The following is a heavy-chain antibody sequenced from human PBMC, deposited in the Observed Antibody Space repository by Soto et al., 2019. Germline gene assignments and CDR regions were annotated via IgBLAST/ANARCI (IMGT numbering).Heavy chain of an antibody. D-gene: IGHD1-1*01. Sequence: SETLSLTCTVSGASISGFYWSWIRKSAGKGLEWIGRIYATGTTDYNPSLKSRVMMSVDTSKKQFSLKLRSVTAADTAVYYCVRDGTKTLRDWFDPWGRGISVTVSS. CDR2: IYATGTT. CDR1: GASISGFY. CDR3: VRDGTKTLRDWFDP. V-gene: IGHV4-4*07. J-gene: IGHJ5*02.